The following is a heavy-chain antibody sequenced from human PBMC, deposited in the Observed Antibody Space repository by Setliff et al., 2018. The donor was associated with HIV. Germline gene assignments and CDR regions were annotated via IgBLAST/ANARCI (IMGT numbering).Heavy chain of an antibody. D-gene: IGHD5-12*01. CDR1: GYTFTNYG. V-gene: IGHV1-18*01. Sequence: ASVKVSCKASGYTFTNYGISWVRQAPGQGLEWMGWINTHSGYTNYAQNVQGRVTVTMDTSTSTAYMELRSLKSDDTAGYYCARGKTWLRFLDYWGQGTLVTVSS. J-gene: IGHJ4*02. CDR2: INTHSGYT. CDR3: ARGKTWLRFLDY.